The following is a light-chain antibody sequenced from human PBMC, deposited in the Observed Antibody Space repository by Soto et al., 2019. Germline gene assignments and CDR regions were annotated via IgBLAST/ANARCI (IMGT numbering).Light chain of an antibody. CDR2: GNS. CDR3: QSYDSSLGRWV. Sequence: QSVLTQPPSVSGAPGQRVTISCTGYNSNIGAGYDVHWYQQLPGTAPKHLIYGNSNRPSGVPDRFSASKSGTSASLAITGLQAEDEADSSCQSYDSSLGRWVFGGGTKLTVL. CDR1: NSNIGAGYD. J-gene: IGLJ3*02. V-gene: IGLV1-40*01.